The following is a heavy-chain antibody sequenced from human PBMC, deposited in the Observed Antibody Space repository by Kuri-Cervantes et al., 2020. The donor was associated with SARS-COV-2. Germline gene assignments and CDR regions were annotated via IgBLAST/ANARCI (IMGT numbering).Heavy chain of an antibody. V-gene: IGHV3-30*04. Sequence: GESLKISCVASGFTFSSYAIHCVRQAPGKGLEWVAVTSDDGKKKYYADSVKGRFTISRDNAKNSLYLQMNSLRAEDTAVYYCARDRGGFGELSYYMDVWGKGTTVTVSS. CDR3: ARDRGGFGELSYYMDV. D-gene: IGHD3-10*01. J-gene: IGHJ6*03. CDR2: TSDDGKKK. CDR1: GFTFSSYA.